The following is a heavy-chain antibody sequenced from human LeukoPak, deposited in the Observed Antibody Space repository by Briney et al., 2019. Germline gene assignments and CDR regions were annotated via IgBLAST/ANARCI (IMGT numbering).Heavy chain of an antibody. Sequence: SETLSLTCSVSGGSINTKTHYWACLRQAPGKGLEWIGSVFYNGNTYYNPSLKSRVTISVDTSKNQFFLRLTSVTAADTAVYYCAKHGEDSSGYYADFFDHCGQGTLVTVSS. CDR1: GGSINTKTHY. V-gene: IGHV4-39*01. CDR2: VFYNGNT. CDR3: AKHGEDSSGYYADFFDH. D-gene: IGHD3-22*01. J-gene: IGHJ4*02.